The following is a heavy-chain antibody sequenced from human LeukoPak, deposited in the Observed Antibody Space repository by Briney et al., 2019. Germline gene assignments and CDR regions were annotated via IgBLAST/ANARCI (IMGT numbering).Heavy chain of an antibody. V-gene: IGHV1-8*01. CDR1: EHTFSNYD. CDR2: MNPNSGNT. CDR3: ARATGSGSPRGVSYYYYGMDV. J-gene: IGHJ6*02. Sequence: GASVKVSCKASEHTFSNYDINWVRQAAGQGPEWVGWMNPNSGNTGYAQKFQGRVTMTRNTSIRTAYMELSSLTSEDTAVYYCARATGSGSPRGVSYYYYGMDVWGQGTTVTVSS. D-gene: IGHD3-10*01.